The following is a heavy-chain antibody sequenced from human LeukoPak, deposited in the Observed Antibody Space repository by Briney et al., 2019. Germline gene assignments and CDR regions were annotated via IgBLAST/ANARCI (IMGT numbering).Heavy chain of an antibody. CDR3: ARNDCSSTSCYVDDY. D-gene: IGHD2-2*01. J-gene: IGHJ4*02. V-gene: IGHV5-51*01. Sequence: PGESLKISCKGSGYSFTSYWIGWVRQMPGKGLEWMGIIYPGASDTRYSPSFQGQVTISADKSISTAYLQWSSLKASDTAMYYCARNDCSSTSCYVDDYWGQGTLVTVSS. CDR2: IYPGASDT. CDR1: GYSFTSYW.